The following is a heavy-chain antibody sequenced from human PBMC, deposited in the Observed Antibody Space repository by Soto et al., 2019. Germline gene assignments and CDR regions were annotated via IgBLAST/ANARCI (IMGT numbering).Heavy chain of an antibody. D-gene: IGHD3-16*01. CDR1: GYTFTGYY. CDR3: ARGAWYYYYMDV. Sequence: SVKASFKASGYTFTGYYMHWVRQAPGQGLEWMGWINPNSGGTNYAQKFQGWVTMTRDTSISTAYMELSRLRSDDTAVYYCARGAWYYYYMDVWGKGTTVTVSS. CDR2: INPNSGGT. V-gene: IGHV1-2*04. J-gene: IGHJ6*03.